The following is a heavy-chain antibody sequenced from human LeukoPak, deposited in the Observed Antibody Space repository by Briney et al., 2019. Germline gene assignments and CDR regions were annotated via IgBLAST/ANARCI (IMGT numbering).Heavy chain of an antibody. D-gene: IGHD3-3*01. CDR3: ARHCGDYDFWSGYPNWSDP. Sequence: SETLSLTCTVSGGSISSSSYYWGWIRQPPGKGLEWIGSTYYSGSTYYNPSLKSRVTISVDTSKNQFSLKLSSVTAADTAVYYCARHCGDYDFWSGYPNWSDPWGQGTLVTVSS. V-gene: IGHV4-39*01. CDR2: TYYSGST. CDR1: GGSISSSSYY. J-gene: IGHJ5*02.